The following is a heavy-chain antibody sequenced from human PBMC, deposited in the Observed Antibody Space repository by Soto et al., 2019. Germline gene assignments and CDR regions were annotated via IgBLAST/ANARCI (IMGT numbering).Heavy chain of an antibody. Sequence: PGGSLRLSCAASGFTFSSYWMSWVRQAPGKGLEWVANIKQDGSEKYYVDSVKGRFTISRDNAKNSLYLQMNSLRAEDTAVYYCARVSRGDYVHNWFDPWAQAIQVTVSS. V-gene: IGHV3-7*01. CDR1: GFTFSSYW. CDR2: IKQDGSEK. CDR3: ARVSRGDYVHNWFDP. D-gene: IGHD4-17*01. J-gene: IGHJ5*02.